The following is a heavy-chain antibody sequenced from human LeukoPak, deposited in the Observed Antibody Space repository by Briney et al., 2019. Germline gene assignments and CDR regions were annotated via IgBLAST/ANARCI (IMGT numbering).Heavy chain of an antibody. CDR2: IKQDGSEK. CDR1: GFTFSSYA. CDR3: ARDGGKRQSNSGSYYPY. D-gene: IGHD1-26*01. J-gene: IGHJ4*02. Sequence: AGGSLRLSCAASGFTFSSYAMHWVRQAPGKGLEWVANIKQDGSEKYYVDSVKGRFTISRDNAKNSLYLQMNSLRAEDTAVYYCARDGGKRQSNSGSYYPYWGQGTLVTVSS. V-gene: IGHV3-7*01.